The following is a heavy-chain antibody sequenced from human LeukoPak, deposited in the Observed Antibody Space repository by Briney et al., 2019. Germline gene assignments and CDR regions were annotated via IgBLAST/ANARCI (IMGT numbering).Heavy chain of an antibody. CDR3: ARLYYDFWSGHLGLDY. CDR1: RFTFSSYW. J-gene: IGHJ4*02. CDR2: IKQDGSEK. D-gene: IGHD3-3*01. Sequence: PGGSLRLSCAASRFTFSSYWMSWVRQAPGKGLEWVANIKQDGSEKYYVDSVKGRFTISRDNAENSLYLQMNSLRAEDTAVYYCARLYYDFWSGHLGLDYWGQGTLVTVCS. V-gene: IGHV3-7*01.